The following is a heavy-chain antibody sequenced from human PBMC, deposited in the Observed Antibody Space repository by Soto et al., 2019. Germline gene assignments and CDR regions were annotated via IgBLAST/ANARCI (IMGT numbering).Heavy chain of an antibody. V-gene: IGHV3-7*03. CDR1: GFTFRNHW. D-gene: IGHD3-16*01. Sequence: EVHLGESGGGLVHPGGSLRLSGAGSGFTFRNHWMNWVRQAPGKGLAWVANIKADGSEKYYVDSVKGRLTISRDNAKNALYLQMNRLRADDTAVYYCARARGVDSWGQGTLVTVSS. CDR2: IKADGSEK. J-gene: IGHJ4*02. CDR3: ARARGVDS.